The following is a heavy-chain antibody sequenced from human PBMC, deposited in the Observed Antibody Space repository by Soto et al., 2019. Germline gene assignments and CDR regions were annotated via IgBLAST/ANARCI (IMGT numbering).Heavy chain of an antibody. CDR3: ARGVKYGAYSRWFDP. J-gene: IGHJ5*02. CDR2: MNPNSGNT. CDR1: GCTFTSYD. D-gene: IGHD4-17*01. V-gene: IGHV1-8*01. Sequence: QVQLVQSGAEVKKPGASVKVSCKASGCTFTSYDINWVRQATGQGLEYLGWMNPNSGNTAYVQKFQGRVTMTWDTSITTAYMELSSLRSEDTAVYFCARGVKYGAYSRWFDPWGQGTLVTVSS.